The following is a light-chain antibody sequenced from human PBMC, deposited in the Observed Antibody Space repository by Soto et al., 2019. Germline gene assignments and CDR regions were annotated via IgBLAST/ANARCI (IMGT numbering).Light chain of an antibody. CDR3: QVRDVWPS. Sequence: IVLTQSPVTLALSPGERAALSCRASQGVGTSLAWYQHKPGQAPRLFIYDASKRAPGIPARFSGSGSGTDFTLTISSLEPEDIAVYYCQVRDVWPSFGQGTKVEIK. J-gene: IGKJ1*01. CDR2: DAS. CDR1: QGVGTS. V-gene: IGKV3-11*01.